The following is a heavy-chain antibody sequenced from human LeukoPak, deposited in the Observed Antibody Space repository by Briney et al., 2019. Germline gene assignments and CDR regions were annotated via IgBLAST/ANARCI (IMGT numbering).Heavy chain of an antibody. D-gene: IGHD1-14*01. CDR2: IGPTGTDR. CDR1: GFTFSSYW. Sequence: TGGSLRLSCAASGFTFSSYWMHWVRQAPGKGLEWVSSIGPTGTDRYYADSVRGRFTISRDNAKNSMYLQMESLRDEDTAVYYCATETIGRHYDYWGQGTLLTVSS. CDR3: ATETIGRHYDY. V-gene: IGHV3-21*01. J-gene: IGHJ4*02.